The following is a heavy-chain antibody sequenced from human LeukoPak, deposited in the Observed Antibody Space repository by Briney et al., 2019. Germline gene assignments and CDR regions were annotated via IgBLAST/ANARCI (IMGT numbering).Heavy chain of an antibody. CDR1: GDSVSSNSAA. V-gene: IGHV6-1*01. D-gene: IGHD2-2*01. Sequence: SQTLSLTCAISGDSVSSNSAAWNWIRQSPSRGLEWLGRTYYRSKWYNDYAVSVKSRITINPDTSKNQSSLQLNSVTPEDTAVYYCARQSRIERYWYFDLWGRGTLVTVSS. J-gene: IGHJ2*01. CDR2: TYYRSKWYN. CDR3: ARQSRIERYWYFDL.